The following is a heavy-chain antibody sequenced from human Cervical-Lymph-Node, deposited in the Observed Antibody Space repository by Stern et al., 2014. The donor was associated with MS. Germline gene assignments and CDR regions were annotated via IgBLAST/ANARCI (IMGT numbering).Heavy chain of an antibody. V-gene: IGHV1-69*01. CDR2: MIPIFGTA. CDR1: GGTFSSYA. D-gene: IGHD4-17*01. CDR3: ATPGGYGDYESGDYFDY. Sequence: VQLVESGAEVKKPGSSVKVSCKASGGTFSSYAISWVRQAPGQGLEWMGGMIPIFGTANYAQKFQGRVTITADESTSTAYMELSSLRSEDTAVYYCATPGGYGDYESGDYFDYWGQGTLVTVSS. J-gene: IGHJ4*02.